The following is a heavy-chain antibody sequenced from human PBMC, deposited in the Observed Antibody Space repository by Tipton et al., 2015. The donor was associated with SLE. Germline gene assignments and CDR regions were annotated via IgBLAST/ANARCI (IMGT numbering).Heavy chain of an antibody. CDR1: GYTFTSYS. CDR3: ARVLSMTTVDAGY. Sequence: QVQLVQSGSELKKPGASVKVSCKASGYTFTSYSVIWVRQAPGQGLEWMGWINTNTGKPTYAQGFTGRFVSSLDTSVSTAYLQIGSLKAEDTAVYYCARVLSMTTVDAGYWGQGTLVTVSS. J-gene: IGHJ4*02. D-gene: IGHD4-17*01. V-gene: IGHV7-4-1*01. CDR2: INTNTGKP.